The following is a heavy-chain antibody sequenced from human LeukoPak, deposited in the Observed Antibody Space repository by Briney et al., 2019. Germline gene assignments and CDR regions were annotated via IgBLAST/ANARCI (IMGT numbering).Heavy chain of an antibody. CDR2: IYYSGST. V-gene: IGHV4-61*05. CDR3: ARITMVRGVILFHYYYMDV. CDR1: GGSISSSSYY. Sequence: SETLSLTCTVSGGSISSSSYYWGWIRQPPGKGLEWIGYIYYSGSTNYNPSLKSRVTISVDTSKNQFSLKLSSVTAADTAVYYCARITMVRGVILFHYYYMDVWGKGTTVTVSS. D-gene: IGHD3-10*01. J-gene: IGHJ6*03.